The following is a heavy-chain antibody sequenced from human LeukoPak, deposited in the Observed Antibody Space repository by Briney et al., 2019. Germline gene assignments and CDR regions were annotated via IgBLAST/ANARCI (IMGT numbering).Heavy chain of an antibody. Sequence: PGGSLRLSCAASGFTFSNYGIHWVRQAPGKGLEWVAITSYDGSNKYYADSVKGRFTISRDNSKNTLYLQMNSLRAEDTAVYYCARVSLGGFWSGYYSPTFDYWGQGTLVTVSS. V-gene: IGHV3-30*03. CDR3: ARVSLGGFWSGYYSPTFDY. CDR1: GFTFSNYG. J-gene: IGHJ4*02. CDR2: TSYDGSNK. D-gene: IGHD3-3*01.